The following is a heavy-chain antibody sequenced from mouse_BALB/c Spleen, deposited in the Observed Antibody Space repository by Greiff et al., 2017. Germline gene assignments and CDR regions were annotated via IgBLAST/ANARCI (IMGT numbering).Heavy chain of an antibody. CDR1: GFTFTDYY. J-gene: IGHJ4*01. Sequence: EVMLVESGGGLVQPGGSLRLSCATSGFTFTDYYMSWVRQPPGKALEWLGFIRNKANGYTTEYSASVKDRFTISRDNSQSILYLQMNTLRAEDSATYYCARVQGYYYAMDYWGQGTSVTVSS. V-gene: IGHV7-3*02. CDR3: ARVQGYYYAMDY. CDR2: IRNKANGYTT.